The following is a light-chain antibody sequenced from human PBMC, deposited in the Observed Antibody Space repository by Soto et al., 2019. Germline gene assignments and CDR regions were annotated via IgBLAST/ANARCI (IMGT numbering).Light chain of an antibody. J-gene: IGKJ2*01. CDR3: QQYRSSPYT. V-gene: IGKV3-20*01. Sequence: EIVLTQSPGTLSLSPGERATLSCRASQSVSSSYLAWYQQKPGQAPRLLIYGASSRATGIPDRFSGSGSGTDFTLTISRLEPDDFAVYYCQQYRSSPYTFGQGTQLEIK. CDR2: GAS. CDR1: QSVSSSY.